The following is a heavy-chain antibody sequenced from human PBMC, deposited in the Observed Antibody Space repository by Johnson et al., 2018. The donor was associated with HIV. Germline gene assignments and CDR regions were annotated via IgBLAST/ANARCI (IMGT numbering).Heavy chain of an antibody. J-gene: IGHJ3*02. Sequence: VQLVESGGGLIQPGGSLRLSCVASVFTLSSNYMSWVRQAPGKGLAWVSAIYSGGRTYYADSVKGRFPISRDNSKNTRYLQMRSLRVEDTAVYYCARDLVGVVAAAGPVGDASDIWGQGTMVTVSS. CDR2: IYSGGRT. CDR1: VFTLSSNY. CDR3: ARDLVGVVAAAGPVGDASDI. D-gene: IGHD6-13*01. V-gene: IGHV3-53*01.